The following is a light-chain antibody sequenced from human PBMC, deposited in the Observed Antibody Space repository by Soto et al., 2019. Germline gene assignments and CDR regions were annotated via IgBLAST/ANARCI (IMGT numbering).Light chain of an antibody. V-gene: IGLV2-14*01. CDR1: SSDVGGYNS. J-gene: IGLJ1*01. CDR3: SSYTTSSTPSYV. Sequence: SALTQPASVSGSPGQSITISCTGTSSDVGGYNSVSWYQQHPGKAPKLMIYEVSDRPLGVSNRFSGSKSGNTASLTISGLQAEDEADYYCSSYTTSSTPSYVFGTGTKVTVL. CDR2: EVS.